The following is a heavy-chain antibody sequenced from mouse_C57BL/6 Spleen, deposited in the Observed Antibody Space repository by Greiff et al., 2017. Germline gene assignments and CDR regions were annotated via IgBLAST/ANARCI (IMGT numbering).Heavy chain of an antibody. J-gene: IGHJ1*03. CDR1: GYTFTSYW. V-gene: IGHV1-72*01. Sequence: QVQLQQSGAELVKPGASVKLSCKASGYTFTSYWMHWVKQRPGRGLEWIGRIAPNSGGTKYNEKFKSKATLTVDKPSSTAYMQLSSLTSEDSAVYYCARTRYYYGSRDWYIDVWGTGTTVTVSS. CDR3: ARTRYYYGSRDWYIDV. CDR2: IAPNSGGT. D-gene: IGHD1-1*01.